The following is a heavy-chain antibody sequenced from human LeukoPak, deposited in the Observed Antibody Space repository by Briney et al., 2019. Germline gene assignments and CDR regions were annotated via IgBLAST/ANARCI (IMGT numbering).Heavy chain of an antibody. D-gene: IGHD6-6*01. J-gene: IGHJ4*02. CDR3: ARVDQQLADY. V-gene: IGHV5-10-1*01. CDR1: GYSFTSYW. Sequence: GESLKISCKGSGYSFTSYWIAWVRQMPGKGLEWMGKIDPSDSYTNYSPSFQGHVTISADKSISTAYLQWSSLKASDTAMYYCARVDQQLADYWGQGTLVTVSS. CDR2: IDPSDSYT.